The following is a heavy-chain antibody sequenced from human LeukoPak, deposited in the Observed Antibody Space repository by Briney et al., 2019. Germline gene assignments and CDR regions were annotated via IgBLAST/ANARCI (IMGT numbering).Heavy chain of an antibody. CDR2: INSDGSST. Sequence: PGGSLRLSCAASGFTFSSYWMHWVRQAPGKGLVWVSRINSDGSSTTYADSVKGRFTISRDNAKNTMYLQMNSLRVEDTAVYYCVQSSPTIDYWGQGTLVTVSS. D-gene: IGHD5-12*01. CDR3: VQSSPTIDY. J-gene: IGHJ4*02. V-gene: IGHV3-74*01. CDR1: GFTFSSYW.